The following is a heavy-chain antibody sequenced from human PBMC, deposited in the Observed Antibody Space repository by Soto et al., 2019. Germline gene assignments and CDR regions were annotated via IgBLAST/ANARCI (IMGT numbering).Heavy chain of an antibody. CDR2: IYYSGST. V-gene: IGHV4-31*03. CDR3: ARGRALYSNYDS. D-gene: IGHD4-4*01. Sequence: QVQLQESGPGLVKPSQTLSLTCTVSGGPISSGDYFWSWIRQYQGKGLEWIGYIYYSGSTYYNPSLKTRVTISLDTSKSQFSLKLSSMTAADTAVYYCARGRALYSNYDSWGQGTLVTVSS. J-gene: IGHJ5*01. CDR1: GGPISSGDYF.